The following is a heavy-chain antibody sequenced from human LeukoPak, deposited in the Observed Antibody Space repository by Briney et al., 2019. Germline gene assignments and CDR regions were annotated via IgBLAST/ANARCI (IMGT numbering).Heavy chain of an antibody. CDR3: AREKGTYFYGSGSYYDYSYYYIDV. CDR2: INHSGST. D-gene: IGHD3-10*01. V-gene: IGHV4-34*01. Sequence: SETLSLTCTVSGGSISIYYWSWIRQPPGKGLEWIGEINHSGSTNYNPSLKSRVTISVDTSKNQFSLKLTSVTAADTAMYYCAREKGTYFYGSGSYYDYSYYYIDVWGKGTTVTVSS. CDR1: GGSISIYY. J-gene: IGHJ6*03.